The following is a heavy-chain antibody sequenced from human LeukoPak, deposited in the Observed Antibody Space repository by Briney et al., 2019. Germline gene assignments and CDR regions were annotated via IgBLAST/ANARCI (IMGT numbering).Heavy chain of an antibody. CDR1: GGSISSSSSY. D-gene: IGHD6-13*01. CDR3: ARDQAAVSNWFDP. Sequence: PSETLSLTCSVSGGSISSSSSYWGWIRQPPGKGLEWIGSIYYSGSSFDNPALKSRVTISVDTSKNQFSLKLSSVTAADTAVYYCARDQAAVSNWFDPWGQGTLVTVSS. CDR2: IYYSGSS. J-gene: IGHJ5*02. V-gene: IGHV4-39*02.